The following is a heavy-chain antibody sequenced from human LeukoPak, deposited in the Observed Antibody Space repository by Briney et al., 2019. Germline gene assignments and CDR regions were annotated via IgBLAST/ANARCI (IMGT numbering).Heavy chain of an antibody. J-gene: IGHJ4*02. D-gene: IGHD5-12*01. V-gene: IGHV3-48*03. CDR3: ARGWRYGGLHFDY. CDR2: ISESGSTK. CDR1: GFTFCIHE. Sequence: GGSLRLSCAASGFTFCIHEMSWVRQAPGKGLEWVSYISESGSTKYYADSVRGRFTISRDNAKNSLYLQMNSLSAEDTAVYYCARGWRYGGLHFDYWGQGTLVTVSS.